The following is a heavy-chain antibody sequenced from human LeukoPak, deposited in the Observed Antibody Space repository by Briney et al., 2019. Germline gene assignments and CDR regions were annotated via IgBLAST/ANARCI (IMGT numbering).Heavy chain of an antibody. J-gene: IGHJ4*02. CDR2: IWYDGSNK. D-gene: IGHD6-13*01. CDR3: ARDTIAAAGTADY. Sequence: GGSLRLSCAASGFTSSSYGMHWVRQAPGKGLEWVAVIWYDGSNKYYADSVKGRFTISRDNSKNTLYLQMNSLRAEDTAVYYCARDTIAAAGTADYWGQGTLVTVSS. V-gene: IGHV3-33*01. CDR1: GFTSSSYG.